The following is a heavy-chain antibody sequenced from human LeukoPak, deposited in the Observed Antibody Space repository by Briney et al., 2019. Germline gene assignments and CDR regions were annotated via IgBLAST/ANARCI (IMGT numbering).Heavy chain of an antibody. CDR1: GFTFITYA. CDR3: VRGGGVVAGTYDY. J-gene: IGHJ4*02. V-gene: IGHV3-64*02. Sequence: AGGSLRLSCVAPGFTFITYAFHWVRQAPGKGLEYVSAISNNGEDTYYADYVKGRFTISRDNSKNTLYLQMGSLRAGDMAVYYCVRGGGVVAGTYDYWGQGTLVTVSS. D-gene: IGHD6-19*01. CDR2: ISNNGEDT.